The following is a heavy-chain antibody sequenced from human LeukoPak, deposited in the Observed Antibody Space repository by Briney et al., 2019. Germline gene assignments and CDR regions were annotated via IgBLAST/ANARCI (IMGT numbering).Heavy chain of an antibody. Sequence: GGSLRLSCAASGFTFSNAWMSWVRQAPGKGLEWVGRIKSKTDGGTTDYAAPVKGRFTISRDNSKNTLYLQMNSLRAEDTAVYYCAKDRVNYYDSSGYYYYFDYWGQGTLVTVSS. V-gene: IGHV3-15*01. CDR1: GFTFSNAW. CDR2: IKSKTDGGTT. CDR3: AKDRVNYYDSSGYYYYFDY. D-gene: IGHD3-22*01. J-gene: IGHJ4*02.